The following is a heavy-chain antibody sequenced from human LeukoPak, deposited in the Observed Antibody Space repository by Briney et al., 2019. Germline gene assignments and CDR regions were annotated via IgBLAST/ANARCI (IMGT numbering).Heavy chain of an antibody. CDR1: GRSFRGYY. CDR3: AREGIVGATLFDY. Sequence: PSEPLSLTCAVHGRSFRGYYWSWIRQRAGKGLEGIGRIYTSGRTSYSPSLKSRVTISVDTSKNQFSLKLSSVTAADTAVYYCAREGIVGATLFDYWGQGTLVTVSS. CDR2: IYTSGRT. J-gene: IGHJ4*02. D-gene: IGHD1-26*01. V-gene: IGHV4-59*10.